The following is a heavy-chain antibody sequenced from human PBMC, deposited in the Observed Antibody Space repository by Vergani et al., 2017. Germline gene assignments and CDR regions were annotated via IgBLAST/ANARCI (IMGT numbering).Heavy chain of an antibody. Sequence: QVQLVESGGGVVQPGRSLRLSCAASGFTFSSYGMHWVRQAPGKGLEWVAVISYDGSNKYYADSVKGRFTIARDNSKNTLYLQMNSLRAEDTAVYYCANVMGSTSFYFDYWGQGTLVTVSS. J-gene: IGHJ4*02. CDR2: ISYDGSNK. CDR1: GFTFSSYG. CDR3: ANVMGSTSFYFDY. V-gene: IGHV3-30*18. D-gene: IGHD2-2*01.